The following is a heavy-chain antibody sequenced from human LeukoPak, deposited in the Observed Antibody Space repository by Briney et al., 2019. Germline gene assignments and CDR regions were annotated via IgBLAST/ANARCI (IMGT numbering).Heavy chain of an antibody. J-gene: IGHJ4*02. CDR2: IYYSGST. CDR1: GGSISSSSYY. D-gene: IGHD6-6*01. V-gene: IGHV4-61*01. Sequence: PSETLSLTCTVSGGSISSSSYYWSWIRQPPGKGLEWIGYIYYSGSTNYNPSLKSRVTISVDTSKNQFSLKLSSVTAADTAVYYCARFQYSSSSFSDWGQGTLVTVSS. CDR3: ARFQYSSSSFSD.